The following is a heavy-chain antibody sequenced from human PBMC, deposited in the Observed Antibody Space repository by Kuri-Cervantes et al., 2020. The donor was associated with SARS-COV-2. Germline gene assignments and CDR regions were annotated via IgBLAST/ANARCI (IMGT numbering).Heavy chain of an antibody. CDR1: GGTFSSYA. CDR2: IIPILGTA. V-gene: IGHV1-69*13. CDR3: AVGGEYQMLGPYLNY. Sequence: SVKVSCKASGGTFSSYAISWVRQAPGQGLEWMGRIIPILGTANYAQKFQGRVTITADESTSTAYMELSSLRSEDTAVYYCAVGGEYQMLGPYLNYWGQGTLVTVSS. D-gene: IGHD3-16*01. J-gene: IGHJ4*02.